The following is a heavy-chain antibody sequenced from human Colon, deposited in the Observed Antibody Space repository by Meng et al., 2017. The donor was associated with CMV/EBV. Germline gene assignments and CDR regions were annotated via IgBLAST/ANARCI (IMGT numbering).Heavy chain of an antibody. CDR3: ARPSSGSYNYGMDV. D-gene: IGHD1-26*01. CDR2: IYYSGST. Sequence: SETLSLTCTVSGGSISSYYWSWIRQPPGKGLEWIGYIYYSGSTNYNPSLKSRVTISVDTSKNQFSLKLSSVTAADTAVYYCARPSSGSYNYGMDVWDQGTTVTVSS. CDR1: GGSISSYY. J-gene: IGHJ6*02. V-gene: IGHV4-59*01.